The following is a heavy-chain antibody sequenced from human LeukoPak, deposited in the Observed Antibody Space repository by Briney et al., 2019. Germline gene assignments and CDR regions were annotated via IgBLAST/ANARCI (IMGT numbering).Heavy chain of an antibody. CDR2: ISGSGGST. J-gene: IGHJ4*02. V-gene: IGHV3-23*01. Sequence: GGSLRLSCAASGFTFSSYAMSWVRQAPGKGLEWVSAISGSGGSTYYADSVKGRFTISRDNSKNTLYLQMNSLRAEDTAVYYCANQMGNYGGIDYWGQGTLVTVSS. CDR3: ANQMGNYGGIDY. CDR1: GFTFSSYA. D-gene: IGHD4-11*01.